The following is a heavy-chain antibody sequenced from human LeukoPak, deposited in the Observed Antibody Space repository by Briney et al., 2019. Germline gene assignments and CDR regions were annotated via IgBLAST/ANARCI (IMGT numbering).Heavy chain of an antibody. CDR2: ISGSGGST. CDR3: AKGHSRVGATLYFDY. Sequence: TGGSLRLSCATSGFTFSSYAMSWVRQAPGKGLEWVSAISGSGGSTYYADSVKGRFTISRDNSKNTLYLQMNSLRAEDTAVYYCAKGHSRVGATLYFDYWGQGTLVTVSS. V-gene: IGHV3-23*01. J-gene: IGHJ4*02. D-gene: IGHD1-26*01. CDR1: GFTFSSYA.